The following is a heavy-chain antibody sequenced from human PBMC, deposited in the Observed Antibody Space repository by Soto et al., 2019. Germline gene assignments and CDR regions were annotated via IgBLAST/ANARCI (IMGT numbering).Heavy chain of an antibody. D-gene: IGHD3-9*01. J-gene: IGHJ4*02. Sequence: GGSLRLSCAASGFTFSSYAMHWVRQAPGKGLEWVAVISYDGSNKYYADSVKGRFTISRDNSKNTLYLQMNSLRAEDTAVYYCASSGVLRYFDWLFPFDYWGQGTLVTVSS. CDR1: GFTFSSYA. CDR2: ISYDGSNK. V-gene: IGHV3-30-3*01. CDR3: ASSGVLRYFDWLFPFDY.